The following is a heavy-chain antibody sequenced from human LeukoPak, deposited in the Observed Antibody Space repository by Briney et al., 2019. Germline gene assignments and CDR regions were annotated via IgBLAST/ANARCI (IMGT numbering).Heavy chain of an antibody. J-gene: IGHJ5*02. Sequence: GGSLRLSCAASGFTFSSYGMHWVRQAPGKGLEWVAFIRYDGSNKYYADSVKGRFTISRDNSKNTLYLQMNSLRAEDTAVYYCAKDQYRYYDFWSGYRKDTWGQGTLVTVSS. CDR2: IRYDGSNK. D-gene: IGHD3-3*01. CDR3: AKDQYRYYDFWSGYRKDT. V-gene: IGHV3-30*02. CDR1: GFTFSSYG.